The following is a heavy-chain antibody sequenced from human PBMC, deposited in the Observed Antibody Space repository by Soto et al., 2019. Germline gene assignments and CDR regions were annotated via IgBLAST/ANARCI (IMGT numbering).Heavy chain of an antibody. CDR3: ARGGGGGVDC. CDR1: GGSISSRTSY. CDR2: IYYGGDS. J-gene: IGHJ4*02. V-gene: IGHV4-31*03. D-gene: IGHD1-26*01. Sequence: QVQLQESGPGLVKPSQTLSLTCTVSGGSISSRTSYWSWIRQHPGKGLEWIGYIYYGGDSFYNPSLKIRVTIERDRSETLCSLTLTSGAAADTAVYCWARGGGGGVDCWGQGTLVTVAS.